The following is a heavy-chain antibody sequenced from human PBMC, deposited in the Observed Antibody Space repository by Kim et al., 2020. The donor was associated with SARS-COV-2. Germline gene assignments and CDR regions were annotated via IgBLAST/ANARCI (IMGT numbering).Heavy chain of an antibody. CDR1: GFTFSDYH. V-gene: IGHV3-11*01. Sequence: GGSLRLSCAASGFTFSDYHMTWIRQAPGRGLEWVSYISGSGSTIYYADSVKGRFTISRDNAKNSLYLQMNSLRADDTAVYYCARDRLPAKYIGMDVWGQGTTVTVSS. J-gene: IGHJ6*02. CDR2: ISGSGSTI. CDR3: ARDRLPAKYIGMDV. D-gene: IGHD1-1*01.